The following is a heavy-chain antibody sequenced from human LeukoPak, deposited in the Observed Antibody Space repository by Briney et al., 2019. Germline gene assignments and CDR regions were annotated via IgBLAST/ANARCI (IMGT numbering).Heavy chain of an antibody. CDR1: GYTFTAYY. CDR2: IKSNSGVT. V-gene: IGHV1-2*02. D-gene: IGHD3-3*01. CDR3: ARAESFNFWSGSYQTTHTHFDY. J-gene: IGHJ4*02. Sequence: ASVKVSCKASGYTFTAYYLHWVRQAPGQGLEWMGWIKSNSGVTNYARNFQGRVTMTRDTSISTAYMELSRLGSDDTAVYYCARAESFNFWSGSYQTTHTHFDYWGQGTLVTVSS.